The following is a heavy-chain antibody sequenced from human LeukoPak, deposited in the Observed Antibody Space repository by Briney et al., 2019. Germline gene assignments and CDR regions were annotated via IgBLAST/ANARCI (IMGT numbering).Heavy chain of an antibody. CDR1: GYSISSGYY. V-gene: IGHV4-38-2*02. CDR3: AREDYYDSSGYYLGLSFFDY. D-gene: IGHD3-22*01. CDR2: FYHSGST. Sequence: PSETLSLTCTVSGYSISSGYYWGWIRPPPGKGLEWIGSFYHSGSTYYNPSFKSRVTISVDTSKNQFSLKLSSVTAADTAVYYCAREDYYDSSGYYLGLSFFDYWGQGTLVTVSS. J-gene: IGHJ4*02.